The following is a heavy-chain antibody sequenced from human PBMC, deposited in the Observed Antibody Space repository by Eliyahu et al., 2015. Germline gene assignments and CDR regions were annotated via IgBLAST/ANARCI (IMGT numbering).Heavy chain of an antibody. D-gene: IGHD2-2*01. V-gene: IGHV1-18*01. Sequence: QVQLVQSGAEVKKPGASVKVSCKASGXTFXXXGFSXVRQAPGQGLEXMGWISAYDGKTNYTQKFQGRVTMTTDTSTNTAYMELRSLRSDDTAVYYCARDYCSSANCLYASKALNYFDPWGQGTQVTVSS. CDR2: ISAYDGKT. CDR3: ARDYCSSANCLYASKALNYFDP. J-gene: IGHJ5*02. CDR1: GXTFXXXG.